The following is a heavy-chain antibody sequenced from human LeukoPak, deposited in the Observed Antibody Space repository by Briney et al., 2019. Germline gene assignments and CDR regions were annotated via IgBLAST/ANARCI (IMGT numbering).Heavy chain of an antibody. D-gene: IGHD3-16*01. CDR1: GFTFSSYG. CDR2: ISSSGTII. V-gene: IGHV3-48*02. J-gene: IGHJ4*02. CDR3: ARPHQDYVWGSPDC. Sequence: GGSLRLSCAASGFTFSSYGMHWVRQAPGKGLEWVSYISSSGTIIYYLDSVKGRFTISRDNAKNSLCLQMNSLRDEDTAVYYCARPHQDYVWGSPDCWGQGTLVTVSS.